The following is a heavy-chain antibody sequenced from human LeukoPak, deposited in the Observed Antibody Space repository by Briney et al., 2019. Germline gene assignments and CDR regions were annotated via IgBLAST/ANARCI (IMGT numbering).Heavy chain of an antibody. CDR2: ISYSARS. CDR1: GGSVSGYY. V-gene: IGHV4-59*02. J-gene: IGHJ4*02. CDR3: ARARDYGDPIDY. Sequence: SETLSLTCTVSGGSVSGYYWSWMRQPPGKGLEWIGYISYSARSNYNASLKSRATMSVDTSKNQVSLKLTSVTAADTAVYYCARARDYGDPIDYWGQGTLVTVSS. D-gene: IGHD4-17*01.